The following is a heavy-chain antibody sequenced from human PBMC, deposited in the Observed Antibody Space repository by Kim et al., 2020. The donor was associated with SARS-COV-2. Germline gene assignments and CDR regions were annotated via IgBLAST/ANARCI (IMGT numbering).Heavy chain of an antibody. CDR2: ISYDGSNK. V-gene: IGHV3-30*04. J-gene: IGHJ4*02. D-gene: IGHD3-10*01. CDR3: ARDEALYDYGSGSLSSFDY. CDR1: GFTFSSYA. Sequence: GGSLRPSCAASGFTFSSYAMHWVRQAPGKGLEWVAVISYDGSNKYYVDSVKGRFTISRDNFKNTLYLQMNSLRAEDTAVYYCARDEALYDYGSGSLSSFDYWCQGTLVTVSS.